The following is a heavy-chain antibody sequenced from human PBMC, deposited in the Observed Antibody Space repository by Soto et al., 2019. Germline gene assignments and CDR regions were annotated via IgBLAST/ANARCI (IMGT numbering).Heavy chain of an antibody. D-gene: IGHD3-22*01. CDR1: GYSFTSYW. CDR2: IYPGDSDT. Sequence: PGESLKISCKGSGYSFTSYWIGWVRQMPGKGLEWMGIIYPGDSDTRYSPSFQGQVTISADKSISTAYLQWSSLKASDTAMYYCARKTAGPESITMIDTYGMDVWGQGTTVTVSS. CDR3: ARKTAGPESITMIDTYGMDV. J-gene: IGHJ6*02. V-gene: IGHV5-51*01.